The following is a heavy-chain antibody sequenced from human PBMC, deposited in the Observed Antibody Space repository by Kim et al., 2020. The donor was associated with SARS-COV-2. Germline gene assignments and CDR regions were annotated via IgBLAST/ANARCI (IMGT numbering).Heavy chain of an antibody. Sequence: GGSLRLSCAASGFAFSRCGMHWVRQAPDKGLEWVAVIWYDGSNKYYGDSVKGRFTISRDNSQNTLYLQMNSLRAEDSAVYYCARVFLGGGWGGYYAMDVWGQGTTVTVSS. J-gene: IGHJ6*02. CDR1: GFAFSRCG. V-gene: IGHV3-33*01. CDR2: IWYDGSNK. D-gene: IGHD3-16*01. CDR3: ARVFLGGGWGGYYAMDV.